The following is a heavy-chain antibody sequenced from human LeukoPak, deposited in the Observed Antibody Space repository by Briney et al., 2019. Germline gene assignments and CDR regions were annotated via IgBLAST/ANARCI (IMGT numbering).Heavy chain of an antibody. CDR1: GFTFSNYG. Sequence: GGSLRLSCAASGFTFSNYGMHWVRQAPGKGLEWVSFIRYDGSNKYYADSVKGRFTISRDNSKNTLYLQMSSLKVEDTAAYFCAKPYSTGYSYYCYMDVWGKGTTVTVSS. CDR3: AKPYSTGYSYYCYMDV. CDR2: IRYDGSNK. V-gene: IGHV3-30*02. D-gene: IGHD3-9*01. J-gene: IGHJ6*03.